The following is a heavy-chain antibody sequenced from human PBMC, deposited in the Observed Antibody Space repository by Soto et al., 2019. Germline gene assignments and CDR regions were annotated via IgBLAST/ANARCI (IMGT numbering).Heavy chain of an antibody. D-gene: IGHD3-22*01. V-gene: IGHV4-59*01. Sequence: SETLSLTCTVSGGSINSYYWSWIRQPPGKGLEWIGYIYYGGSTNYNPSLKSRVTISVDTSKNQFSLKMISLTAADTAVYYCARDRGYYESRGLQFDYRGQGTLVSVSA. CDR3: ARDRGYYESRGLQFDY. CDR2: IYYGGST. J-gene: IGHJ4*02. CDR1: GGSINSYY.